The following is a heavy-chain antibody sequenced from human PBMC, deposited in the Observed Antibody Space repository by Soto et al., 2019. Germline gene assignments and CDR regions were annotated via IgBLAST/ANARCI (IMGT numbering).Heavy chain of an antibody. V-gene: IGHV4-39*01. CDR2: IYYSGST. Sequence: QLQLQESGPGLVKPSETLSLTCTVSGGSISSSSYYWGWIRQPPGKGLEWIGSIYYSGSTYYNPSLKSRVTISVDRSKNQFSLKLSSVTAADTAVYYCARHQYSSGWSDELNWFDPWGRGTLVTVSS. CDR1: GGSISSSSYY. CDR3: ARHQYSSGWSDELNWFDP. J-gene: IGHJ5*02. D-gene: IGHD6-19*01.